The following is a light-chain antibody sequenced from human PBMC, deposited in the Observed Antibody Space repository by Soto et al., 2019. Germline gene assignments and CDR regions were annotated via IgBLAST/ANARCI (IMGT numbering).Light chain of an antibody. CDR2: DAS. CDR1: QSVSSY. J-gene: IGKJ1*01. V-gene: IGKV3-11*01. Sequence: EIVLTHSPATLSLSPCEGATLSFRASQSVSSYLAWYQQKPGQAPRLLIYDASNRATGIPARFSGSGSETDFTLTISDVEPEDFAVYYCQQRSNLPWTFGQGTKVDIK. CDR3: QQRSNLPWT.